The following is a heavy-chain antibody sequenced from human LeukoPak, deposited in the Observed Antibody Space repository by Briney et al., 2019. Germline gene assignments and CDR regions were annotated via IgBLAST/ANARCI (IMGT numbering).Heavy chain of an antibody. CDR1: GFTFSSYG. V-gene: IGHV3-30*03. CDR3: ARDLAYSRLDY. J-gene: IGHJ4*02. D-gene: IGHD5-18*01. Sequence: GGSLRLSCAASGFTFSSYGMHWVRQAPGKGLEWVAVISYDGSNKYYADSVKGRFTISRDNAENSLYLQMNSLRVEDTAFYYCARDLAYSRLDYWGQGMLVTVSS. CDR2: ISYDGSNK.